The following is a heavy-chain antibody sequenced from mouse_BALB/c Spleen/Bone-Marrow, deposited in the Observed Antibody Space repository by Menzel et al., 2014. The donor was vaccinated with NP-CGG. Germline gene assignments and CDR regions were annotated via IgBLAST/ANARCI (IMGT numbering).Heavy chain of an antibody. J-gene: IGHJ3*01. CDR2: SRNKAKYYTT. D-gene: IGHD2-10*02. V-gene: IGHV7-1*02. CDR1: GFTFSDFY. Sequence: EVKVVESGGGLVQPGDSLRLSCATSGFTFSDFYMEWVRQPPGKRLEWIAASRNKAKYYTTEYSASVKGRFIDSRDTSQSVLYLQMNALRAEDTAIYYCARDVGYGNYFVYWGQGTLVTVSA. CDR3: ARDVGYGNYFVY.